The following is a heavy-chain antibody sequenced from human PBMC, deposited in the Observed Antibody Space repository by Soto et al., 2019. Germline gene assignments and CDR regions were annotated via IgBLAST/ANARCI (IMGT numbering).Heavy chain of an antibody. D-gene: IGHD2-2*01. CDR3: ARDANLPAATLYYYYYGMDV. Sequence: QVQLVQSGAEVKKPGASVKVSCKASGYTFTSYGISWVRQAPGQGLEWMGWISAYNGNTNYAQKLQGRDTMTTDTSTSTAYMELRSLRSDDTAVYYCARDANLPAATLYYYYYGMDVWGQGTTVTVSS. CDR2: ISAYNGNT. J-gene: IGHJ6*02. V-gene: IGHV1-18*01. CDR1: GYTFTSYG.